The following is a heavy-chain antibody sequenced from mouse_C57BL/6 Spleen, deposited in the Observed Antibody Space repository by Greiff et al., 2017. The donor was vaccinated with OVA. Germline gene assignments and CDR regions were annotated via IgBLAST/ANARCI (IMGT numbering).Heavy chain of an antibody. CDR3: ARGGDFAY. CDR2: IDPSDSYT. Sequence: QVQLQQPGAELVRPGTSVKLSCKASGYTFTSYWMHWVKQRPGQGLEWIGVIDPSDSYTNYNQKFKGKATLTVDTSSSTAYMQLNSLTSEDSAVYYCARGGDFAYWGQGTLVTVSA. V-gene: IGHV1-59*01. J-gene: IGHJ3*01. CDR1: GYTFTSYW.